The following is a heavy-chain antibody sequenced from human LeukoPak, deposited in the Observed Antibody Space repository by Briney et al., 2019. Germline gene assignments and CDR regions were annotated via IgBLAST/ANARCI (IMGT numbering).Heavy chain of an antibody. V-gene: IGHV4-34*01. CDR3: AKDRSRTQPIWFGDHPPYYFDY. D-gene: IGHD3-10*01. Sequence: SETLSLTCAVYGGSFSGYYWSWIRQPPGKGLEWIGEINHSGSTNYNPSLKSRVTISVDTSKNQFSLKLSSVTAADTAVYYCAKDRSRTQPIWFGDHPPYYFDYWGQGTLVTVSS. CDR2: INHSGST. CDR1: GGSFSGYY. J-gene: IGHJ4*02.